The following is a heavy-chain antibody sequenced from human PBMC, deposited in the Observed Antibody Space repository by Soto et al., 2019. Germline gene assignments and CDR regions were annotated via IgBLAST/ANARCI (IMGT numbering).Heavy chain of an antibody. CDR2: ISGSGGST. J-gene: IGHJ6*02. CDR1: GGTFSSYA. D-gene: IGHD2-15*01. V-gene: IGHV3-23*01. CDR3: AKVLSSQPYYGMDV. Sequence: XGSLRLSCSAAGGTFSSYAMSWVRQAPGKGLEWVSAISGSGGSTYYADSVKGRFTISRDNSKNTLYLQMNSLRAEDTAVYYCAKVLSSQPYYGMDVWGQGTTVPVT.